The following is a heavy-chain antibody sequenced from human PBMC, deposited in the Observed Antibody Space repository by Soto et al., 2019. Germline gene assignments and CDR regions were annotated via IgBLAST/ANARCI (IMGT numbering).Heavy chain of an antibody. Sequence: QLQLQESGSGLVKPSQTLSLICAVSGGSISSGGYSWSWIRQPPGKGLEWMGYINHNEYAYNNPSLKSRVTISVDRSKNQFSLKLSSVTAADTAVYYCARVRSVARGCFDYWGQGTLVTVSS. V-gene: IGHV4-30-2*01. J-gene: IGHJ4*02. CDR1: GGSISSGGYS. CDR3: ARVRSVARGCFDY. CDR2: INHNEYA.